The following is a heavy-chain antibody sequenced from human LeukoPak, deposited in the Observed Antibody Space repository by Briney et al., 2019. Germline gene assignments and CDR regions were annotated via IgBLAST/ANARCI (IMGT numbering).Heavy chain of an antibody. V-gene: IGHV1-18*04. D-gene: IGHD3-22*01. CDR3: ARDVYTYYYDSSAYYP. CDR1: GYTFTGYY. CDR2: ISAYNDDT. J-gene: IGHJ5*02. Sequence: ASVKVSCKASGYTFTGYYMHWVRQAPGQGLEWMGWISAYNDDTDYAQKFQGRVTMTTDTSTSTAYMELRSLRSDDTAVYYCARDVYTYYYDSSAYYPWGQGTLVTVSS.